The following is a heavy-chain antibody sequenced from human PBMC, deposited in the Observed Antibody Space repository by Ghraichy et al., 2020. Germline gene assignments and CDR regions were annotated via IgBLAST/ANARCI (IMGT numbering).Heavy chain of an antibody. CDR2: IKRDGSEK. Sequence: GGSLRLSCAASGFTFSSYWMSWVRQAPGKGLEWVANIKRDGSEKYYVDSVKGRFTVSRANAKNSLYLQMNSLRAEDTAVYYCARDHKSMGGLIWGQGTMVTVSS. J-gene: IGHJ3*02. V-gene: IGHV3-7*01. D-gene: IGHD2/OR15-2a*01. CDR1: GFTFSSYW. CDR3: ARDHKSMGGLI.